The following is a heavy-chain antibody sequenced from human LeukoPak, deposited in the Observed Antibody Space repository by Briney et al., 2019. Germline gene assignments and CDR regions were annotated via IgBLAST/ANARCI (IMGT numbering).Heavy chain of an antibody. CDR1: GYSFTSYW. V-gene: IGHV5-51*01. J-gene: IGHJ4*01. CDR3: ASIGTPYYDILTGYSAYFDY. CDR2: SYPGDSDT. Sequence: GESLKISCKGSGYSFTSYWIGGGRQMPGKGLEWRGISYPGDSDTRYSPSFQGQVTISADKSISAAYLQWSSLKASDTPMYSCASIGTPYYDILTGYSAYFDYWAHGTLVTATS. D-gene: IGHD3-9*01.